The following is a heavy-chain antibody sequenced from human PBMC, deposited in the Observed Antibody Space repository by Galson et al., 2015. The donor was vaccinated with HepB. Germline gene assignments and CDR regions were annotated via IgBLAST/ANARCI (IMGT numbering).Heavy chain of an antibody. CDR3: ANLPPGRNDAFDI. V-gene: IGHV3-23*01. CDR1: GFTFSSYA. J-gene: IGHJ3*02. Sequence: SLRLSCAASGFTFSSYAMSWVRQAPGKGLVWVSAISGSGGSTYYADSVKGRFTISRDNSKNTLYLQVNSLRAEDTAVYYCANLPPGRNDAFDIWGQGTMVTISS. CDR2: ISGSGGST. D-gene: IGHD1-14*01.